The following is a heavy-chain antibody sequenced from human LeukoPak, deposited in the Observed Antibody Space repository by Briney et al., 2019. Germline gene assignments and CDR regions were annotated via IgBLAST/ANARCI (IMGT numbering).Heavy chain of an antibody. CDR1: GGSISSGDYY. V-gene: IGHV4-30-4*01. CDR2: IYHSGST. D-gene: IGHD3-10*01. Sequence: PSQTLSLTCTVSGGSISSGDYYWSWIRQPPGKGLEWIGSIYHSGSTYYNPSLKSRVTISVDTSKNQFSLKLSSVTAADTAVYYCAGRPDASGSYSLEYWGQGTLVTVYS. J-gene: IGHJ4*02. CDR3: AGRPDASGSYSLEY.